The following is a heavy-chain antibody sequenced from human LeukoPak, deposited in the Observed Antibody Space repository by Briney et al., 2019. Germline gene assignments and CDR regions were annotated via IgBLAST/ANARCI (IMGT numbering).Heavy chain of an antibody. CDR3: ASQTGYYKNCFDP. CDR2: VSYSGST. D-gene: IGHD3-9*01. J-gene: IGHJ5*02. Sequence: GSLRLSCAASGFTFSSYSMNWVRQAPGKGLEWIGSVSYSGSTYYNPSLRSRVTISIDTSKNQFSLKVRSVTAADTAFYYCASQTGYYKNCFDPWGQGTLVTVSS. CDR1: GFTFSSYSMN. V-gene: IGHV4-59*05.